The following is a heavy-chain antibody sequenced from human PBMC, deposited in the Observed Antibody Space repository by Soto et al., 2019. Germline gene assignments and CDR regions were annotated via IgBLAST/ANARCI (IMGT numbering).Heavy chain of an antibody. V-gene: IGHV1-69*13. CDR3: ARDMDYYDSSGFSDY. CDR1: VGTFSSYA. J-gene: IGHJ4*02. CDR2: IIPIFGTA. D-gene: IGHD3-22*01. Sequence: SVKVSCKDSVGTFSSYAIRWVRQAHEQGLEWMGGIIPIFGTANYAQKFQGRVTITADESTSTAYMELSSLRSEDTAVYYCARDMDYYDSSGFSDYWGQGTLVTVSS.